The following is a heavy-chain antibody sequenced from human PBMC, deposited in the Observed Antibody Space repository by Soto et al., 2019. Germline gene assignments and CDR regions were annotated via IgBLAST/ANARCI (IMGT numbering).Heavy chain of an antibody. CDR1: GGSISSSSYY. J-gene: IGHJ4*02. D-gene: IGHD6-6*01. CDR2: IYYSGST. Sequence: SETLSLTCTVSGGSISSSSYYWGWIRQPPGKGLEWIGSIYYSGSTYYNPSLKSRVTISVDTSKNQFSLKLSSVTAADTAVYYCARLVDDYWGQGTLVTVSS. V-gene: IGHV4-39*01. CDR3: ARLVDDY.